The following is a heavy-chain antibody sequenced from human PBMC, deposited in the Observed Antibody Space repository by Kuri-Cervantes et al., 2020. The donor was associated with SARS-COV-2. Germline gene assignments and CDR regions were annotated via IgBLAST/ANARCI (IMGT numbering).Heavy chain of an antibody. CDR1: GFTFSSYA. J-gene: IGHJ4*02. V-gene: IGHV3-23*01. Sequence: GGSLRLSCAASGFTFSSYAMGWVRQAPGKGLEWVSAISGSGGSTYYADPVKGRFTISRDNSKNTLYLQMNSLRAEDTAVYYCARAGRWLQSTPFDYWGQGTLVTVSS. CDR2: ISGSGGST. CDR3: ARAGRWLQSTPFDY. D-gene: IGHD5-24*01.